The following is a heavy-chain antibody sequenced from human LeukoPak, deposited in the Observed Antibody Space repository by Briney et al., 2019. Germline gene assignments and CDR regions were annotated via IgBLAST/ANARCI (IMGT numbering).Heavy chain of an antibody. V-gene: IGHV2-5*02. J-gene: IGHJ4*02. D-gene: IGHD3-22*01. CDR3: AHSSYYYDSSGYFY. CDR1: GFSLSTSGVG. CDR2: IYWDDDK. Sequence: SGPTLVKPTQTLTLTCTFSGFSLSTSGVGVGWIRQPPGKALEWLALIYWDDDKRYSPSLKSRLTITKDTSKNQVVLTMTNMDPVGTATYYCAHSSYYYDSSGYFYWGQGTLVTVSS.